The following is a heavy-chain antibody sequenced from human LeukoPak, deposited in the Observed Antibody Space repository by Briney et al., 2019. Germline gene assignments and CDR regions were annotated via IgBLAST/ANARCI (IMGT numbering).Heavy chain of an antibody. CDR1: GFTFSSYA. V-gene: IGHV3-30-3*01. Sequence: PGGSLRLSCAASGFTFSSYAMHWVRQAPGKGLKWVAVISYDGSNKYYADSVKGRFTISRDNSKNTLYLQMNSLRAEDTAVYYCARARAADTRDFDYWGQGTLVTVSS. CDR3: ARARAADTRDFDY. CDR2: ISYDGSNK. D-gene: IGHD6-13*01. J-gene: IGHJ4*02.